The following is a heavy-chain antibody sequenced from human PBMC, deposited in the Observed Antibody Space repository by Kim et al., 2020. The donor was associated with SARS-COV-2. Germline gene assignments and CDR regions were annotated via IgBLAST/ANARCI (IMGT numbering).Heavy chain of an antibody. J-gene: IGHJ4*02. CDR1: GYTFTSYD. D-gene: IGHD3-3*01. V-gene: IGHV1-8*01. CDR2: MNPNSGNT. CDR3: ARVYGSGQFHPRDY. Sequence: ASVKVSCKASGYTFTSYDINWVRQATGQGLEWMGWMNPNSGNTGYAQKFQGRVTMTRNTSISTAYMELSSLRSEDTAVYYCARVYGSGQFHPRDYWGQGTLVTVSS.